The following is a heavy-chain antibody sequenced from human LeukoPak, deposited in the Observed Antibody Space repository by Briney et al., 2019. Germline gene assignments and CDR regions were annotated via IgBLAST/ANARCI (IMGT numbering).Heavy chain of an antibody. CDR3: ARDRTSFGVVIMGLDS. D-gene: IGHD3-3*01. CDR2: IWYDGSNK. J-gene: IGHJ4*02. CDR1: GFTFSHYG. V-gene: IGHV3-33*01. Sequence: GGSLRLSCAASGFTFSHYGMHWVRQTPGKGLEGVAVIWYDGSNKYYEDSVKGRFTISRDNSKNTLYLQMNSLRAEDTAVYYCARDRTSFGVVIMGLDSWGQGTLVTVSS.